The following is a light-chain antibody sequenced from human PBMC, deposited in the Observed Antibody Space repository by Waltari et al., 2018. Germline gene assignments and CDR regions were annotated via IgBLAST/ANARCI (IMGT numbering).Light chain of an antibody. CDR1: SSDVGGSIY. V-gene: IGLV2-11*01. J-gene: IGLJ2*01. Sequence: QSALTQPRSVSGSPGQSVTISCTGTSSDVGGSIYVSWYQQHSGRAPKLIIYDVDKRPSGVPDRFSGSKSGNTASLTIYRVEAGDEADYYCQVWDTDTDHVVFGGGTKLTVL. CDR3: QVWDTDTDHVV. CDR2: DVD.